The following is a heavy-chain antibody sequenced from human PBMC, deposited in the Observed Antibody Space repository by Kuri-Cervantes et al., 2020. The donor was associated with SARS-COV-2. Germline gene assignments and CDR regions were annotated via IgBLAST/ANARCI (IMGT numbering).Heavy chain of an antibody. CDR3: AKPEERWLQIVDAFDI. V-gene: IGHV3-7*01. D-gene: IGHD5-24*01. CDR2: IKQVGSEK. J-gene: IGHJ3*02. CDR1: GFTFSSYW. Sequence: GGSLSLSCAASGFTFSSYWMSWVRQAPGKGLEWVANIKQVGSEKYYVDSVKGRFTISRDNAKNSLYLQMNSLRAEDTAVYYCAKPEERWLQIVDAFDIWGQGTMVTVSS.